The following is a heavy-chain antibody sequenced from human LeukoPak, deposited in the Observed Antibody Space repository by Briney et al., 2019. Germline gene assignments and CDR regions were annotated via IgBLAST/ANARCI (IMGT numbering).Heavy chain of an antibody. J-gene: IGHJ6*03. V-gene: IGHV3-21*01. D-gene: IGHD2/OR15-2a*01. CDR1: GFTFSRYS. CDR2: ITNIGGYT. Sequence: GGSLGLSCEASGFTFSRYSMNWVRQAPGRGLEWVSSITNIGGYTNDADSVRGRFTISRDNDKNSLYLQMNGLRVEDTAVYYCARDVKKDYYYMDVWGKGTTVIVSS. CDR3: ARDVKKDYYYMDV.